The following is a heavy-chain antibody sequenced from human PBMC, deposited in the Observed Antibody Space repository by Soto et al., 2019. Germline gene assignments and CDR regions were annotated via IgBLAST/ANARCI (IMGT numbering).Heavy chain of an antibody. Sequence: GSLRLSCVASGFTFSNYGMNWVRQTPGKWLEWVSAISVSGGSTYYADSVKGRFTISRDNSKNTLHLQMNSLRAEDTAVYYCVRDPEAGTIGGLFDYWGRGTLVTVSS. CDR2: ISVSGGST. CDR1: GFTFSNYG. CDR3: VRDPEAGTIGGLFDY. D-gene: IGHD6-19*01. V-gene: IGHV3-23*01. J-gene: IGHJ4*02.